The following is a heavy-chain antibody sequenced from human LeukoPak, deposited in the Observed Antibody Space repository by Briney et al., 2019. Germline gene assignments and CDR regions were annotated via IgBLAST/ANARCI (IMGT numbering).Heavy chain of an antibody. D-gene: IGHD3-10*01. CDR1: GYTFKHYY. CDR3: AREKRWFGELGKNDAFDI. CDR2: INPSDGST. J-gene: IGHJ3*02. Sequence: ASVKVSCKASGYTFKHYYMHWVRQAPGQGLEWMGRINPSDGSTSYAQKFQGRVTMIRDTSTTTVYMDLSSLRSEDTAVYYCAREKRWFGELGKNDAFDIWGQGTMVTVSS. V-gene: IGHV1-46*02.